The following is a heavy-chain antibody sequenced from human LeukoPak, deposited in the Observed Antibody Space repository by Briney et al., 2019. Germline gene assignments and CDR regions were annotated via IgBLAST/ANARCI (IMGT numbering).Heavy chain of an antibody. V-gene: IGHV4-34*01. Sequence: SETLSLTCAIYGGSFSGYYWSWIRQPPGKGLEWIGEINHSGSTNYNPSLKSRATISVDTSKNQFSLKLSSVTAADTAVYYCARRVGATRGNAFDIWGQGTMVTVSS. D-gene: IGHD1-26*01. CDR2: INHSGST. CDR3: ARRVGATRGNAFDI. CDR1: GGSFSGYY. J-gene: IGHJ3*02.